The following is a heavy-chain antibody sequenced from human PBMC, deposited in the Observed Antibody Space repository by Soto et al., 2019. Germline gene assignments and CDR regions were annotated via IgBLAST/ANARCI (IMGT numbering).Heavy chain of an antibody. D-gene: IGHD1-20*01. Sequence: GGSLRLSCAASGFTFDDYALNWVRQAPGEGLEWVSGISWNSAFKAYADSVRGRFTISRDNAKNALFLQMDSLRPEDTALYYCVKAADHNSRGTYFDNWGQGVLVTVSS. CDR1: GFTFDDYA. CDR3: VKAADHNSRGTYFDN. V-gene: IGHV3-9*01. J-gene: IGHJ4*02. CDR2: ISWNSAFK.